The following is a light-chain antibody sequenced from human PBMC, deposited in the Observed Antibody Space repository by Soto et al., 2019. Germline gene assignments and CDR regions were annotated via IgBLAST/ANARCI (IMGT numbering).Light chain of an antibody. V-gene: IGKV3-11*01. CDR2: DTF. J-gene: IGKJ2*01. CDR3: QQRSSWPET. CDR1: QSVGGH. Sequence: EIVLTQSPATLSLSPGERGALSCRASQSVGGHLAWYQQKPGQPPRLLIYDTFNRATGIPVRFSGSGSETDFTPTISRLEPEDFAVYFCQQRSSWPETFGQGTKLEIK.